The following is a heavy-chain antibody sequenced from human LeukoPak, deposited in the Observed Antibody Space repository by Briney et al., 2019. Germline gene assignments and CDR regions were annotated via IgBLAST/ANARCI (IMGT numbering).Heavy chain of an antibody. D-gene: IGHD2-15*01. Sequence: ASVKVSCKASGYTFTSYYMHWARQAPGQGLEWMGIINPSGGSTSYAQKFQGRVTITADESTSTAYMELSSLRSEDTAVYYCANSTGPYYYYYGMDVWGQGTTVTVSS. CDR1: GYTFTSYY. CDR3: ANSTGPYYYYYGMDV. V-gene: IGHV1-46*01. CDR2: INPSGGST. J-gene: IGHJ6*02.